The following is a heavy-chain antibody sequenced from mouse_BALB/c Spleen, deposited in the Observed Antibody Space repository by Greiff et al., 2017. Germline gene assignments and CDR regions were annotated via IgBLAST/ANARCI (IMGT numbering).Heavy chain of an antibody. J-gene: IGHJ3*01. Sequence: EVQGVESGGGLVKPGGSLKLSCAASGFAFSSYDMSWVRQTPEKRLEWVAYISSGGGSTYYPDTVKGRFTISRDNAKNTLYLQMSSLKSEDTAMYYCVRHEFTTATPFAYWGQGTLVTVSA. CDR2: ISSGGGST. D-gene: IGHD1-2*01. CDR1: GFAFSSYD. CDR3: VRHEFTTATPFAY. V-gene: IGHV5-12-1*01.